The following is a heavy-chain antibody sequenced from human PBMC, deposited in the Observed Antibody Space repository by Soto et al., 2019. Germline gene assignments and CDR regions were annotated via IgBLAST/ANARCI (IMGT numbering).Heavy chain of an antibody. CDR3: ARDYAYAFDI. Sequence: GGSLRLSCAASGFSFSYYSMNWVRQAPGKGLEWVSYIRSDDTAIYYMDSVKGRFTISRDNAKNSLYLQMNSLRAEDTAVYYCARDYAYAFDIWGQGTMVTVSS. D-gene: IGHD3-16*01. CDR1: GFSFSYYS. CDR2: IRSDDTAI. J-gene: IGHJ3*02. V-gene: IGHV3-48*01.